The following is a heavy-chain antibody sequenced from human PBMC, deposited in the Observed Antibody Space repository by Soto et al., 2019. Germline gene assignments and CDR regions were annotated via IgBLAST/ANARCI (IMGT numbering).Heavy chain of an antibody. CDR1: GFAFNSYA. Sequence: EVQLLESGGGLVQPGGSLRLSCAASGFAFNSYAMNWVRQAPGKGLEWLSAITSGGSRYYSGSLGGRFTISRDNSRNTPFLQMDNLRVDDTALYYCATELRYLDWCTRPDYWGQGTVVTVSS. D-gene: IGHD3-3*01. CDR3: ATELRYLDWCTRPDY. CDR2: ITSGGSR. J-gene: IGHJ4*02. V-gene: IGHV3-23*01.